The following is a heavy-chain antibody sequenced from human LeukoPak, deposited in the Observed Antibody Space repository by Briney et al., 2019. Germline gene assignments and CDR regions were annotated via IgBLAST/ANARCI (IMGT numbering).Heavy chain of an antibody. CDR3: ARGTHRYYDSSGYLDY. CDR2: ISSSGSTI. V-gene: IGHV3-11*01. J-gene: IGHJ4*02. D-gene: IGHD3-22*01. CDR1: RTTFIHYW. Sequence: GGSLRLSCAASRTTFIHYWMSWVRQAPGKGLEWVSYISSSGSTIYYADSVKGRFTISRDNAKNSLYLQMNSLRAEDTAVYYCARGTHRYYDSSGYLDYWGQGTLVTVSS.